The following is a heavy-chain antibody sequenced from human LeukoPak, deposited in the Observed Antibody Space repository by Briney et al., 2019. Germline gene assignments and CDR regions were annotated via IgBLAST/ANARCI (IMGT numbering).Heavy chain of an antibody. V-gene: IGHV3-23*01. CDR3: AKEGITMVRGVPFHLLFFDY. J-gene: IGHJ4*02. CDR1: GFTFSSYA. CDR2: ISGSGGST. Sequence: GGSLRLSCAASGFTFSSYAMSWVRQAPGKGLEWVSAISGSGGSTYYADSVKGRFTISRDNSKNTLYLRMNSLRAEDTAVYYCAKEGITMVRGVPFHLLFFDYWGQGTLVTVSS. D-gene: IGHD3-10*01.